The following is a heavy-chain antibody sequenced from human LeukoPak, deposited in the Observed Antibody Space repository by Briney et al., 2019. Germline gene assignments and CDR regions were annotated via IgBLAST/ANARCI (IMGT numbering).Heavy chain of an antibody. D-gene: IGHD3-10*01. CDR1: GFTFSSYS. CDR2: ISSSSSTI. J-gene: IGHJ6*03. CDR3: ARDSPMVRGVIITFYYYYYMDV. V-gene: IGHV3-48*01. Sequence: PGGSLRLSCAASGFTFSSYSMNWVRQAPGKGLEWVSYISSSSSTIYYADSVKGRFTISRDNAKNSLYLQMNSLRAEDTAVYYCARDSPMVRGVIITFYYYYYMDVWGKGTTVTVSS.